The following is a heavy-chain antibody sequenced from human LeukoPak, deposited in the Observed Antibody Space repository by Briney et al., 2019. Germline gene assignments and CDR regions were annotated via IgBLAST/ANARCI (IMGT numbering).Heavy chain of an antibody. D-gene: IGHD4-17*01. CDR2: VTNNGGAT. CDR3: AKNDYGDLTPSPFPV. V-gene: IGHV3-23*01. Sequence: PGGSLRLSCEASGXTFSSYAMSWVRQAPVRGLEWVAIVTNNGGATYYADSVKGRFTISRDNSKNTLYLQMHSLRVEDTAVYYCAKNDYGDLTPSPFPVWGQGTLVTVSS. J-gene: IGHJ4*02. CDR1: GXTFSSYA.